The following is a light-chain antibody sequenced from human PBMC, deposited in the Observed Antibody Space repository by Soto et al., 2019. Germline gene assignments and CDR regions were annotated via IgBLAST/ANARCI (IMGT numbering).Light chain of an antibody. Sequence: EIVLTQSPGTLSLSPGERATLSCRASQSISSTYLAWYQQKRGQAPRLLIYGASSRATGIPDRFSGSGSGTDFTLTISRLEPEYFALYYCQQYGGSLTFGGGTKVDIK. V-gene: IGKV3-20*01. CDR2: GAS. CDR3: QQYGGSLT. J-gene: IGKJ4*01. CDR1: QSISSTY.